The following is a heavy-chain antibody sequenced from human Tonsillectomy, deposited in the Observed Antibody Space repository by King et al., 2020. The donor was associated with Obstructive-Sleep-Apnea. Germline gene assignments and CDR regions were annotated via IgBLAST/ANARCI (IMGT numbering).Heavy chain of an antibody. Sequence: VQLVESGGGLVKPGGSLRLSCAASGFTFSNAWMSWVRQAPGKGLEWVGHIKSKTNGGTTDYAAPVKGRFIISRDDSRNTLSLQTNSLKDEDTAVYYCATGTSGRYYDEDYWGQGTLVTVSS. J-gene: IGHJ4*02. CDR2: IKSKTNGGTT. D-gene: IGHD1-26*01. CDR1: GFTFSNAW. V-gene: IGHV3-15*01. CDR3: ATGTSGRYYDEDY.